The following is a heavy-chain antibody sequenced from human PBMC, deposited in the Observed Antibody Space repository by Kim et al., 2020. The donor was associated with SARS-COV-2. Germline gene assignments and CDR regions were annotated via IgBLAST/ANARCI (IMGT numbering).Heavy chain of an antibody. J-gene: IGHJ4*02. Sequence: SETLSLTCAVYGGSFSGYYWSWIRQPPGKGLEWIGEINHSGSTNYNPSLKSRVTISVDTSKNKFSLKLSSVTAADTAVYYCARRARPSYIGFFFDYWGQG. V-gene: IGHV4-34*01. CDR1: GGSFSGYY. CDR2: INHSGST. CDR3: ARRARPSYIGFFFDY. D-gene: IGHD1-26*01.